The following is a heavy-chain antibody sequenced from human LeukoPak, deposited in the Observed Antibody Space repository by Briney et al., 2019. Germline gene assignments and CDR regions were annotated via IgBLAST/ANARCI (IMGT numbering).Heavy chain of an antibody. D-gene: IGHD2-8*01. Sequence: GGSLRLSCAASGFTFSSYSLNWVRQAPGKGLEWVALIRYDGSNKYYADSVKGRFTISRDNSKNTLYLQMNSLRAEDTAVYYCAKDPDCTSGICYTFFDYWGQGTLVTVSS. V-gene: IGHV3-30*02. CDR3: AKDPDCTSGICYTFFDY. CDR1: GFTFSSYS. CDR2: IRYDGSNK. J-gene: IGHJ4*02.